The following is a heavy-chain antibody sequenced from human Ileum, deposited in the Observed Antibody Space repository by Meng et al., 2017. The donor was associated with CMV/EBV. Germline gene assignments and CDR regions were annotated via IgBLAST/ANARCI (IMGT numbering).Heavy chain of an antibody. V-gene: IGHV4-31*03. CDR1: GGSISSGGYE. CDR2: IYYSGST. Sequence: LTGTVSGGSISSGGYEWSWIRQHPGKGLEWIGYIYYSGSTYYNPSLKSRVTISVDTSKNQFSLKLSSVTAADTAVYYCARVSHWFDPWGQGTLVTVSS. CDR3: ARVSHWFDP. J-gene: IGHJ5*02.